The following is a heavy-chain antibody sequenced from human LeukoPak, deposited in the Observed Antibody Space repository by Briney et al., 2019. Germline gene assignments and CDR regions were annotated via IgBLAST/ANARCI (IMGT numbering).Heavy chain of an antibody. V-gene: IGHV4-34*01. CDR3: ARHGIRYFYPSYFDY. J-gene: IGHJ4*02. CDR2: INHSGST. CDR1: GGSFSGYY. Sequence: SETLSLTCAVYGGSFSGYYWSWLRQPPGKGLEWIGEINHSGSTNYNPSLKSRVTISVDTSKNQFSLKLSSVTAADTAVYYCARHGIRYFYPSYFDYWGQGTLVTVSS. D-gene: IGHD3-9*01.